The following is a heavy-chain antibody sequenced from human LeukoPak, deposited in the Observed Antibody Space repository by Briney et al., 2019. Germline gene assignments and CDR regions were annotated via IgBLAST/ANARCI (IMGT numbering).Heavy chain of an antibody. CDR3: AKGYYDYFWESYYFYY. J-gene: IGHJ4*02. Sequence: GGSLRLSCAASGFTFSSYAMSWVRQAPGKGLEWVSAISGSGGSTYYADSVKGRFTISRDNSKDTLLLQMHSLRAEDTAVFYWAKGYYDYFWESYYFYYWGQGTRVTVSS. CDR1: GFTFSSYA. CDR2: ISGSGGST. D-gene: IGHD3-16*01. V-gene: IGHV3-23*01.